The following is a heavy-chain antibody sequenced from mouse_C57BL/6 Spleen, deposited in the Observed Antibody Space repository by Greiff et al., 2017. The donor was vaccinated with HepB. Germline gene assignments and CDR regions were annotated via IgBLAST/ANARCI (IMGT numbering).Heavy chain of an antibody. CDR3: ATKGFWAFDY. V-gene: IGHV3-6*01. CDR1: GYSITSGYY. CDR2: ISYDGSN. J-gene: IGHJ2*01. Sequence: EVKLQESGPGLVKPSQSLSLTCSVTGYSITSGYYWNWIRQFPGNKLEWMGYISYDGSNNYNPSLKNRISITRDTSKNQFFLKLNSVTTEDTATYYCATKGFWAFDYWGQGTTLTVSS. D-gene: IGHD4-1*01.